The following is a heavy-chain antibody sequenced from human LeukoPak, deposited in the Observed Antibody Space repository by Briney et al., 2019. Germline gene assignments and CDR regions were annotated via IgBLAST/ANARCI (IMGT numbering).Heavy chain of an antibody. CDR3: AREHTPYGSGCTAAY. V-gene: IGHV3-48*01. CDR1: GFTFSSYG. Sequence: PGGSLRLSCAASGFTFSSYGMNWVRQAPGKGLEWVSYISPSSSTIYYADSGKGRFTVSRDNAKNSLYLQMNSLRAEDTAVNYCAREHTPYGSGCTAAYWGQGTLVTVSS. D-gene: IGHD6-19*01. CDR2: ISPSSSTI. J-gene: IGHJ4*02.